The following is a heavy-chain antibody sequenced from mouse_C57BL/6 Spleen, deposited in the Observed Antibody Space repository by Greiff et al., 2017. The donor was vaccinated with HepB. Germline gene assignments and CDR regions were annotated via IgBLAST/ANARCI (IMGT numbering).Heavy chain of an antibody. Sequence: VQLVESGAELVKPGASVKISCKASGYAFSSYWMNWVKQRPGKGLEWIGQIYPGDGDTNYNGKFKGKATLTADKSSSTAYMQLSSLTSEDSAVYFCARRGDYAMDYWGQGTSVTVSS. CDR2: IYPGDGDT. J-gene: IGHJ4*01. V-gene: IGHV1-80*01. CDR3: ARRGDYAMDY. CDR1: GYAFSSYW.